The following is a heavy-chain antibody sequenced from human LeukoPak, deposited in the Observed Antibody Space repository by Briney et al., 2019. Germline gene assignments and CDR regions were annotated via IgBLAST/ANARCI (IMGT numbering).Heavy chain of an antibody. CDR3: AKEGRSLQTY. CDR1: GFMFSSNW. D-gene: IGHD5-24*01. J-gene: IGHJ4*02. V-gene: IGHV3-7*03. Sequence: GGSLRLSCAASGFMFSSNWMSWVRLAPGKGLEWVANIKEDGTETYYVDSVKGRFTNSRDNAKNSLYLQMNSLRVEDTAVYYCAKEGRSLQTYWGQGTLVTVSS. CDR2: IKEDGTET.